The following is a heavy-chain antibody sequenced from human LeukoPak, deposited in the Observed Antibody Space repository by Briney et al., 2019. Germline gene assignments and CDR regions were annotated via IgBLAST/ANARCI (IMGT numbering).Heavy chain of an antibody. CDR2: ISSSGSTI. Sequence: PGGSLRLSCAASGFTFSDYYMSWIRQAPGKGLEWVSYISSSGSTIYYADSVKGRFTISRDNAKNSLYLQMNSLRAEDTAVYSCARRRYNWNAIDYWGQGTLVTVSS. CDR3: ARRRYNWNAIDY. D-gene: IGHD1-20*01. CDR1: GFTFSDYY. J-gene: IGHJ4*02. V-gene: IGHV3-11*01.